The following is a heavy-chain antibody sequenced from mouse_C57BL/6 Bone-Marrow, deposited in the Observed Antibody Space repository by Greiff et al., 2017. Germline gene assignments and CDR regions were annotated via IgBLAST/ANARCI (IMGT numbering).Heavy chain of an antibody. CDR1: GFNIKDDY. CDR2: IDPEIGDT. J-gene: IGHJ2*01. Sequence: EVKVEESGAELVRPGASVKLSCTASGFNIKDDYIHWVKQRPEKGLEWIGWIDPEIGDTEYASKFQGKATITSDTSSNTAYLQLSSLTSEDTAVYYCSSFDGNYFDFWGQGTPLTVAS. CDR3: SSFDGNYFDF. D-gene: IGHD2-3*01. V-gene: IGHV14-4*01.